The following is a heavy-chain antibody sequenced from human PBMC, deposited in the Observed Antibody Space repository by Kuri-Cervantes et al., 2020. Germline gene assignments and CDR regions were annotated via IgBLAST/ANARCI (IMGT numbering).Heavy chain of an antibody. CDR1: GFSFSSYA. Sequence: GGSLRLSCEASGFSFSSYAMSWVRQAPGKGLEWVSAISGSGGSTYYADSVKGRFTISRDNSKNTLYLQMNSLRAEDTAVYYCAFYDFGYMDVWGKGTTVTVSS. J-gene: IGHJ6*03. CDR3: AFYDFGYMDV. D-gene: IGHD3-3*01. CDR2: ISGSGGST. V-gene: IGHV3-23*01.